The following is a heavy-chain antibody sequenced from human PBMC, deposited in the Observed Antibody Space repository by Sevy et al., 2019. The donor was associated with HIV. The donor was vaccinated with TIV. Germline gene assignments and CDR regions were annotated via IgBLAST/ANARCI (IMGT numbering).Heavy chain of an antibody. CDR1: GYSFASYR. CDR3: ARLPYYYDSSGYLILTHFDY. CDR2: IYPGDSDT. J-gene: IGHJ4*02. Sequence: GESLKISCKGSGYSFASYRIGWVRQMPGKGLEWMGIIYPGDSDTTYSPSFQGQVTISADKSISTAYLHWSSLKASDTGMYYCARLPYYYDSSGYLILTHFDYWGQGTLVTVSS. V-gene: IGHV5-51*01. D-gene: IGHD3-22*01.